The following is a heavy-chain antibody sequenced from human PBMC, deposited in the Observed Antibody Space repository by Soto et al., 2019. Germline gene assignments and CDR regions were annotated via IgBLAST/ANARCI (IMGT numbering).Heavy chain of an antibody. CDR1: GYTFTSYG. V-gene: IGHV1-18*04. CDR2: ISAYNGNT. CDR3: ARGDCSSTSSYALGMDV. D-gene: IGHD2-2*01. Sequence: ASVKVSCKASGYTFTSYGISWVRQAPGQGLEWMGWISAYNGNTNYAQKLQGRVTMTTDTSTSTAYMELRSLRSDDTAVYYCARGDCSSTSSYALGMDVWGQGTTVTVSS. J-gene: IGHJ6*02.